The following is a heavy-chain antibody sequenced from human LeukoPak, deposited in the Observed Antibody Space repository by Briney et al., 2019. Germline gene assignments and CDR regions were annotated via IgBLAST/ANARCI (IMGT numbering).Heavy chain of an antibody. CDR1: GFTFSSHN. J-gene: IGHJ5*02. V-gene: IGHV3-21*01. D-gene: IGHD6-6*01. Sequence: PGGSLRLSCAASGFTFSSHNMNWVRQAPMKGLEWVSSIGTDGSYIYYADSVQGRFTISRDNAKNSLYLQMNSLRAEDTAVYYCARVIIISVARWFDPWGQGTLVTVSS. CDR3: ARVIIISVARWFDP. CDR2: IGTDGSYI.